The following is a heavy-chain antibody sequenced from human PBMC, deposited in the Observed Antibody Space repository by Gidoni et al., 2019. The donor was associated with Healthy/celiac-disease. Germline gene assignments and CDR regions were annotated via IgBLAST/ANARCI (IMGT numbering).Heavy chain of an antibody. CDR1: GFTFSSYW. CDR2: IKQDGSEK. CDR3: AKPLPYYDFWSGYYTYYYGMDV. J-gene: IGHJ6*02. V-gene: IGHV3-7*01. D-gene: IGHD3-3*01. Sequence: EVQLVESGGGLVQPGGSLRLSCAASGFTFSSYWMSWVRQAPGKGLEWVANIKQDGSEKYYVDSVKGRFTISRDNAKNSLYLQMNSLRAEDTAVYYCAKPLPYYDFWSGYYTYYYGMDVWGQGTTVTVSS.